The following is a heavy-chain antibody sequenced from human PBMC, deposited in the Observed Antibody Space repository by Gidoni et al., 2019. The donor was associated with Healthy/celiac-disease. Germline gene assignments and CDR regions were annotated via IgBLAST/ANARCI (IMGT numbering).Heavy chain of an antibody. Sequence: EVQLVESGGGLVQPGRSLRLSCAASGFTFDDYAMHWVRQAPGKGLEWVSGISWNSGSIGYADSVKGRFTISRDNAKNSLYLQMNSLRAEDTALYYCAKALGATTLYYFDYWGQGTLVTVSS. J-gene: IGHJ4*02. D-gene: IGHD1-26*01. CDR3: AKALGATTLYYFDY. V-gene: IGHV3-9*01. CDR2: ISWNSGSI. CDR1: GFTFDDYA.